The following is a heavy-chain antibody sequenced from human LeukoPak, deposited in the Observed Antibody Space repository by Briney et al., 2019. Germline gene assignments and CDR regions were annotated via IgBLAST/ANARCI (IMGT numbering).Heavy chain of an antibody. CDR1: GYSISSGYY. D-gene: IGHD3-10*01. CDR2: IYHSGST. V-gene: IGHV4-38-2*01. CDR3: ATYYGSGEDYYFDY. Sequence: SETLSLTCAVSGYSISSGYYWGWIRQPPGKGLEWIGSIYHSGSTYYNPSLKSRVTIPVDTSKNQFSLKLSSVTAADTAVYYCATYYGSGEDYYFDYWGQGTLVTVSS. J-gene: IGHJ4*02.